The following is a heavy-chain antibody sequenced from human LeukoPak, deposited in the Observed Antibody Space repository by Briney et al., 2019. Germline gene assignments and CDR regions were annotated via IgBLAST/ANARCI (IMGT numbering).Heavy chain of an antibody. V-gene: IGHV1-18*01. D-gene: IGHD6-6*01. Sequence: GAVKESCKASGYPFTSYGITWVRQAPGQGPEWMGWISAYTGNTNYAQKFQGRVSMTTGTSTTTAYMELRSLRSDDTAVYYCARSYSSSSHFDYWGQGTLVTVS. CDR3: ARSYSSSSHFDY. J-gene: IGHJ4*02. CDR2: ISAYTGNT. CDR1: GYPFTSYG.